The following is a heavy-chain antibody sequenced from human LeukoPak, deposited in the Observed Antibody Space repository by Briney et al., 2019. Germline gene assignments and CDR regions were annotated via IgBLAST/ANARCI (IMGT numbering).Heavy chain of an antibody. CDR3: ERQTYDILTAGAAFDI. J-gene: IGHJ3*02. CDR2: IYPGDSDT. CDR1: GCSFTSYW. V-gene: IGHV5-51*01. D-gene: IGHD3-9*01. Sequence: GAPLQISCDGSGCSFTSYWIGWVRPLAGKRLECRGIIYPGDSDTRYSPSFQGQVTISADKSISTAYLQWSSLKASDTAMYYCERQTYDILTAGAAFDIWGQGTMVTVSS.